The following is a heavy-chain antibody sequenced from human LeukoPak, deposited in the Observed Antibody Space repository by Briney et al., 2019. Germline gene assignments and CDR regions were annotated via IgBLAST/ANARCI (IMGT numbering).Heavy chain of an antibody. V-gene: IGHV3-21*01. CDR2: ISSSSSYI. D-gene: IGHD5-12*01. CDR1: GFTFSNFA. CDR3: ARERYSGYDRGRDY. Sequence: GGSLRLSCAASGFTFSNFAMNWVRQAPGKGLEWVSSISSSSSYIYYADSVKGRFTISRDNAKNSLYLQMNSLRAEDTAVYYCARERYSGYDRGRDYWGQGTLVTVSS. J-gene: IGHJ4*02.